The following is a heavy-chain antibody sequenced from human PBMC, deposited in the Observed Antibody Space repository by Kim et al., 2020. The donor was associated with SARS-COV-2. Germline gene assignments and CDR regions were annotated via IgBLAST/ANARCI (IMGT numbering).Heavy chain of an antibody. D-gene: IGHD2-2*02. V-gene: IGHV5-51*01. Sequence: GESLKISCKGFGYSFTSYWIGWVRQMPGKGLECMGIIDPADSDTRYSPSFQGQVTISADKSISTAYLQWSRLQASDTAMYYCARNLNYQLLYGTWDVWGRGPTVTVSS. J-gene: IGHJ6*03. CDR2: IDPADSDT. CDR1: GYSFTSYW. CDR3: ARNLNYQLLYGTWDV.